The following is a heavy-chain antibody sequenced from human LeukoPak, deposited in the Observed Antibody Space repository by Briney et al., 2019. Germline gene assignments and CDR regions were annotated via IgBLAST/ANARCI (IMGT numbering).Heavy chain of an antibody. CDR3: AREGSSWYPGAFDI. Sequence: SETLSLTCTVSGYSISSSYYWGWIRQPPGKGLEWIGSIYYSGSTYYNPSLKSRVTISVDTSKNQFSLKLSSVTAADTAVHYCAREGSSWYPGAFDIWGQGTMVTVSS. CDR2: IYYSGST. V-gene: IGHV4-38-2*02. D-gene: IGHD6-13*01. J-gene: IGHJ3*02. CDR1: GYSISSSYY.